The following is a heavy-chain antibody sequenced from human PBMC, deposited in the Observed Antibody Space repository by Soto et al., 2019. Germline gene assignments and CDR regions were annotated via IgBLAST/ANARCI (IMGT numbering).Heavy chain of an antibody. CDR3: ARAHTYYDFWSGNHATANDVYDI. V-gene: IGHV3-33*01. Sequence: PGGSLRLSCAASGFTFSSYGMHWVRQAPGKGLEWVAVIWYDGSNKYYADSVKGRFTISRDNSKNTLYLQMNSLRAEDTAVYYCARAHTYYDFWSGNHATANDVYDIWGQGTMVTVSS. CDR2: IWYDGSNK. J-gene: IGHJ3*02. D-gene: IGHD3-3*01. CDR1: GFTFSSYG.